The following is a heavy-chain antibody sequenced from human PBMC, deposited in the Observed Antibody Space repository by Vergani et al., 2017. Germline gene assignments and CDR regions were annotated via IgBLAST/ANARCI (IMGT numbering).Heavy chain of an antibody. CDR2: IRGSGGST. CDR3: AKDQGELPTFDY. J-gene: IGHJ4*02. D-gene: IGHD1-26*01. V-gene: IGHV3-23*01. Sequence: EVQLLESGGGLVQPGGSLRLSCAASGFTFSSYAMSWVRQAPGKGLEWVSAIRGSGGSTYYADSGKGRFTISRDNSKNTLYLQMNSLRAEDTAVYYCAKDQGELPTFDYWGQGTLVTVSS. CDR1: GFTFSSYA.